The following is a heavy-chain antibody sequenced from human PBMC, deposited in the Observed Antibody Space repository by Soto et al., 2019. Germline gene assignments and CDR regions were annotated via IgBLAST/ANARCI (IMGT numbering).Heavy chain of an antibody. CDR1: GFTFSSYS. CDR3: AREDGAYSSGWFRFDY. J-gene: IGHJ4*02. V-gene: IGHV3-23*01. D-gene: IGHD6-19*01. Sequence: GGSLILSCAASGFTFSSYSMTWVRQAPGKGLEWVSAISGSGGSTYYADSVKGRFTISRDNSKNTLYLQMNSLRAEDTAVYYCAREDGAYSSGWFRFDYWGQGTLVTVSS. CDR2: ISGSGGST.